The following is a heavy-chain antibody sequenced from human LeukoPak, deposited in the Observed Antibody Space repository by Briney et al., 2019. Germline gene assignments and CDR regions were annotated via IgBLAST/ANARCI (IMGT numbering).Heavy chain of an antibody. CDR1: GGSIGSSSYY. CDR3: ARPYYDYVWGSYRIDY. D-gene: IGHD3-16*02. J-gene: IGHJ4*02. V-gene: IGHV4-39*01. CDR2: IYYSGST. Sequence: PSETLSLTCTVSGGSIGSSSYYWGWIRQPPGKGLEWIGSIYYSGSTYYNPSLKSRVTISVDTSKNQFSLKLSSVTAADTAVYYCARPYYDYVWGSYRIDYWGQGTLVTVSS.